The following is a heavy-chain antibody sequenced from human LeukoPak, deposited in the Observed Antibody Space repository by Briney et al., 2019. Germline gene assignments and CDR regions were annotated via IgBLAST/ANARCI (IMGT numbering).Heavy chain of an antibody. V-gene: IGHV4-61*02. D-gene: IGHD3-22*01. CDR2: IYTSGST. CDR1: GGSISSGSYY. Sequence: SQTLSLTCTVSGGSISSGSYYWSWIRQPAGKGLEWIGRIYTSGSTNYNPSLKSRVTISVDTSKNQSSLKLSSVTAADTAVYYCARAPKDYYDSSGYIGYWGQGTLVTVSS. CDR3: ARAPKDYYDSSGYIGY. J-gene: IGHJ4*02.